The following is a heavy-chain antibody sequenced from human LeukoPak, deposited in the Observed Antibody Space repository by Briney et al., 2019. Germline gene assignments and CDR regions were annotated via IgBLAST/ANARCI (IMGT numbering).Heavy chain of an antibody. CDR1: GFTFSSYD. D-gene: IGHD3-3*01. Sequence: GGSLRLSCAASGFTFSSYDMHWVRQATGKGLEWVSAIGTAGGTYYPGSVKGRFTISRENAKNSLYLQMNSLRAGDTAVYYCARTINYYYGMDVWGQGTTVNVSS. V-gene: IGHV3-13*01. CDR3: ARTINYYYGMDV. CDR2: IGTAGGT. J-gene: IGHJ6*02.